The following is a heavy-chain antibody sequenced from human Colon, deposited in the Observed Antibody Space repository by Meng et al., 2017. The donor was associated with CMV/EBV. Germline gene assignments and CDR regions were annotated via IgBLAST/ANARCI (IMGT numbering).Heavy chain of an antibody. Sequence: GGSLRLSCTASGFTFSDHYMDWVRQAPGKGLEWVGRIRSKAKDYTTEYAASVKGRFSIPRDDSKNSLYLQMNSLKIEDTAVYFCIRARPDRTSHYYFDSWGQGTLVTVSS. CDR3: IRARPDRTSHYYFDS. V-gene: IGHV3-72*01. D-gene: IGHD3/OR15-3a*01. J-gene: IGHJ4*02. CDR2: IRSKAKDYTT. CDR1: GFTFSDHY.